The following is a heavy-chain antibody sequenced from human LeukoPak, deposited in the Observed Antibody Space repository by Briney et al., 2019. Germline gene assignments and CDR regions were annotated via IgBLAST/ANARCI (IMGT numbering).Heavy chain of an antibody. D-gene: IGHD5-12*01. J-gene: IGHJ6*03. CDR1: GFTFSDYY. V-gene: IGHV3-11*01. CDR3: PSDQLNGYDRARDYYYYLDV. Sequence: GGSLRLSCAASGFTFSDYYMSWIRQAPGKGLEWVSYISSSCSTIYYADSVKGRFTISRDNAKNSLYLQMNSLRAQYTAVYYCPSDQLNGYDRARDYYYYLDVWGKGTTVTVS. CDR2: ISSSCSTI.